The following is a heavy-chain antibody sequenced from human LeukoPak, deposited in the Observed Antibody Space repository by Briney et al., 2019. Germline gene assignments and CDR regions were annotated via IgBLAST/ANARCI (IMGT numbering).Heavy chain of an antibody. CDR3: ARDTDSSGLYRGFDY. Sequence: GGSLRLSCATSGFTVSNNYMSWVRQAPGKGLEWVSGIYSGGTTYYADSVKGRFTISRDNSKTTLYLQMTSLRAEDTAVYYCARDTDSSGLYRGFDYWGQGTLVTVSS. CDR1: GFTVSNNY. D-gene: IGHD6-19*01. V-gene: IGHV3-53*01. CDR2: IYSGGTT. J-gene: IGHJ4*02.